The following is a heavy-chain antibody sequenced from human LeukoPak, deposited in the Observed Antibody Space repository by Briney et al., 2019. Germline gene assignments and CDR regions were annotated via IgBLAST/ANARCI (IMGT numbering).Heavy chain of an antibody. Sequence: SXTLSLTCTVSGGSISSGDYYWSWIRQPPGKGLEWIGYIYYSGSTYYNPSLKSRVTISVDTSKNQFSLKLSSVTAADTAVYYCAREVIVGATTSAFDIWGQGTMVTVSS. D-gene: IGHD1-26*01. J-gene: IGHJ3*02. CDR2: IYYSGST. CDR1: GGSISSGDYY. V-gene: IGHV4-30-4*08. CDR3: AREVIVGATTSAFDI.